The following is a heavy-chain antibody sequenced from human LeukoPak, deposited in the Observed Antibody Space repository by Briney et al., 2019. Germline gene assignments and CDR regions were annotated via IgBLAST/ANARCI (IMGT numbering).Heavy chain of an antibody. J-gene: IGHJ5*02. CDR2: ISHDGSNK. CDR1: GFTFSSYA. V-gene: IGHV3-30*01. CDR3: AREEFDP. Sequence: GGSLRLSCAASGFTFSSYAMLWVRQAPGKGLEWVALISHDGSNKYYADSVKGRFTISRDNSKNTPYLQMNSLRAEDTAVYYCAREEFDPWGQGTLVTVSS.